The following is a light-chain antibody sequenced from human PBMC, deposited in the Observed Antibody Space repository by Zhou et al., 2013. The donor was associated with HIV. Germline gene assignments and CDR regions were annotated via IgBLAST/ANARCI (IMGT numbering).Light chain of an antibody. CDR3: QQYYTYPWT. Sequence: AIRLTQSPSSLSASTGDRVTITCRASQGIGTYLAWYQQKPGKAPKFLIYGASTLQTGVPSRFSGSGSGTDFTLTISCLQSEDFAAYYCQQYYTYPWTFGQGTKVEIK. CDR2: GAS. CDR1: QGIGTY. V-gene: IGKV1-8*01. J-gene: IGKJ1*01.